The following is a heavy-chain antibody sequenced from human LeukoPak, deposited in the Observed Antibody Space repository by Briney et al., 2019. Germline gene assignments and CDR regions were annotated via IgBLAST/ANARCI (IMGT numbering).Heavy chain of an antibody. V-gene: IGHV4-59*01. D-gene: IGHD1-26*01. CDR2: IYYSGST. Sequence: SETLSLTCTVSGGSISSYYWSWIRQPPGKGLEWIGYIYYSGSTNYNPSLKSRVTISVDTSKNQFSLKLSSVTAADTAVYYCARWTCGGFSSGGYCLYYFDYWGQGTLVTVSS. CDR1: GGSISSYY. CDR3: ARWTCGGFSSGGYCLYYFDY. J-gene: IGHJ4*02.